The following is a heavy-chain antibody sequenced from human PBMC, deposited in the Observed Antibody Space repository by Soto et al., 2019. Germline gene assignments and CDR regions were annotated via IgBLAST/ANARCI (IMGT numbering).Heavy chain of an antibody. CDR1: RFTFSSYA. J-gene: IGHJ3*02. CDR3: VKYYYDSSGYYGLNAFDI. CDR2: ISSNGGST. D-gene: IGHD3-22*01. Sequence: PGGSLRLSCSASRFTFSSYAMHWVRQAPGKGLEYVSTISSNGGSTYSADSVKGRFTISRDNSKNMLYLQMSSLRAEDTAVYYCVKYYYDSSGYYGLNAFDIWGQGTMVTVS. V-gene: IGHV3-64D*06.